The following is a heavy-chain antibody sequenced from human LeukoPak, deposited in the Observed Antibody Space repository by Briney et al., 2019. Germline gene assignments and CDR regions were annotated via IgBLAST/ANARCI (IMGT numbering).Heavy chain of an antibody. CDR2: INLNSGGT. CDR1: GYTFTGYY. J-gene: IGHJ4*02. D-gene: IGHD3-3*01. Sequence: ASVKVSCKASGYTFTGYYMHWVRQAPGQGLEWMGRINLNSGGTNYAQKFQGRVTMTRDTSISTAYMELSRLRSDDTAVYYCARDGALDRYDFWSGSDSRYFDYWGQGALVTVSS. V-gene: IGHV1-2*06. CDR3: ARDGALDRYDFWSGSDSRYFDY.